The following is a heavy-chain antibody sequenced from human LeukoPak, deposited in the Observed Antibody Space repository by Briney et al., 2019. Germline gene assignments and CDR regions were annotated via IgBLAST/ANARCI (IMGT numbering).Heavy chain of an antibody. V-gene: IGHV3-23*01. CDR3: AKVRGFGTSYYGMDV. D-gene: IGHD3-10*01. J-gene: IGHJ6*04. Sequence: PGRSLRLSCAASGFTFSSDAMNWVRQAPGKGLEWVSGITDNGSGTYYADSVKGRFTIYRDNSKNTLYLHMNTLRAEDTALYYCAKVRGFGTSYYGMDVWGKGTTVIVSS. CDR2: ITDNGSGT. CDR1: GFTFSSDA.